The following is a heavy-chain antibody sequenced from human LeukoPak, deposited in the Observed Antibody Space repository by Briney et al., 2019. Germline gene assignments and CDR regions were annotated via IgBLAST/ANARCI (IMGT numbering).Heavy chain of an antibody. J-gene: IGHJ4*02. CDR2: ISSSSSYI. CDR3: ARDGYSSGWYIGY. CDR1: GFTFSSYI. D-gene: IGHD6-19*01. V-gene: IGHV3-21*01. Sequence: PGGSLRLSCAASGFTFSSYIMNWVRQAPGKGLEWVSSISSSSSYIYYADSVKGRFTISRDNAKNSLYLQMNSLRAEDTAVYYCARDGYSSGWYIGYWGQGTLVTVSS.